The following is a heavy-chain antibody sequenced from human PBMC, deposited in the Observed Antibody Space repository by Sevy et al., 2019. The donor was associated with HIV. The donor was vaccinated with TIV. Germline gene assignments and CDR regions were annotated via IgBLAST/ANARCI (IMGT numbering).Heavy chain of an antibody. J-gene: IGHJ4*02. CDR1: AYTFTTHW. Sequence: GESLKISCKGSAYTFTTHWIGWVRQMPGKGLEWMGIMSPGDSDPRYSPSFQGQVTMSVDKSVSTAYLQWHSLETSDTAIYYCARIDSYSIGWSPRYYFDYWGQGTLVTVSS. CDR3: ARIDSYSIGWSPRYYFDY. V-gene: IGHV5-51*01. D-gene: IGHD6-19*01. CDR2: MSPGDSDP.